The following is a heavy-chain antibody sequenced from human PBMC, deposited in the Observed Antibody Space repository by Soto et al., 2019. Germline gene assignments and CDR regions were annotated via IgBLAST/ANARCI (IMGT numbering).Heavy chain of an antibody. CDR1: GGTFSSYA. D-gene: IGHD3-3*01. CDR2: IIPIFGTA. CDR3: ARDMEIFGVVIIREYYYYYYVMDV. V-gene: IGHV1-69*13. Sequence: SVKVSCKASGGTFSSYAISWVRQAPGQGLEWMGGIIPIFGTANYAQKFQGRVTITADESTSTAYMELSSLRSEDTAVYYCARDMEIFGVVIIREYYYYYYVMDVWGQGTTVTVSS. J-gene: IGHJ6*02.